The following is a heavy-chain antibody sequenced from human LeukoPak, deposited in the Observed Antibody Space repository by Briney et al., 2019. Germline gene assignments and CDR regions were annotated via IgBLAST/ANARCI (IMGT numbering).Heavy chain of an antibody. CDR1: GFTFSSYA. J-gene: IGHJ3*02. CDR2: ISASGQTT. CDR3: AKDKVLYGDYPPHDAFDI. Sequence: PGGSLRLSCAASGFTFSSYAMSWVRQAPGMGLEWVSSISASGQTTYYADSVKGRFTISRDNSKNTLYLQMNSLRAEDTAVYYCAKDKVLYGDYPPHDAFDIWGQGTMVTVSS. V-gene: IGHV3-23*01. D-gene: IGHD4-17*01.